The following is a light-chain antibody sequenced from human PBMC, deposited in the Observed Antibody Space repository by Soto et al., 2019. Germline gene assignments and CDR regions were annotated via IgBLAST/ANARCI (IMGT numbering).Light chain of an antibody. V-gene: IGLV1-47*01. Sequence: QSVLTQPPSASGTPGQRVTISCSGSSSNIGSNYVYWYQQVPGTAPKLLIYRNNQRPSGVPDRFSGSKSGTSASLAISGLRSEDEADYYCGAWDDSLSGPAFGGGTKLTVL. CDR1: SSNIGSNY. CDR2: RNN. J-gene: IGLJ2*01. CDR3: GAWDDSLSGPA.